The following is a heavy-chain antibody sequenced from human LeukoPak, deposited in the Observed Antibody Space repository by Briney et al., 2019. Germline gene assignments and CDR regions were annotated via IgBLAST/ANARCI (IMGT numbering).Heavy chain of an antibody. CDR2: INPNSGGT. CDR1: GYTFTGYY. D-gene: IGHD6-19*01. V-gene: IGHV1-2*02. Sequence: ASVKVSCKASGYTFTGYYMHWVRQAPGQGLEWMGWINPNSGGTNYAQKFQGRVTMTRDTSISTAYMELSGLRSDDTAVYYCAREGVGYSSGWYPGFDYWGQGTLVTVSS. J-gene: IGHJ4*02. CDR3: AREGVGYSSGWYPGFDY.